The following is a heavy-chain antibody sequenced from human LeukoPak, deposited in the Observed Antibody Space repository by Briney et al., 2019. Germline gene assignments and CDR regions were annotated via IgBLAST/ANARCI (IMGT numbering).Heavy chain of an antibody. CDR2: IYYRGGT. CDR3: ARHGNTGPVSGLPLDH. CDR1: GDSINGYF. Sequence: SETLSLTCTVSGDSINGYFWSWIRQPPGQGLEWVGYIYYRGGTSYNPSLGGRITVSLDTSRNQFFLRLTSVTPADTAMYHCARHGNTGPVSGLPLDHWGHGTLVSVSS. J-gene: IGHJ4*01. D-gene: IGHD6-19*01. V-gene: IGHV4-59*08.